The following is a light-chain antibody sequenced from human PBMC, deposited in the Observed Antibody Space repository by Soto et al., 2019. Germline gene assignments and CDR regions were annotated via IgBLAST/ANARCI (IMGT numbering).Light chain of an antibody. CDR3: HQYNNWPPLT. CDR2: GAS. V-gene: IGKV3-15*01. J-gene: IGKJ4*01. Sequence: EIVMTQSPATLSVSPGERATLSCRASQSVSINLAWYQQKPGQAPRLLIYGASTKATGIPARFSGSGSGTEYALTLSSLQSEDFAVYYCHQYNNWPPLTFGGGTKVEIK. CDR1: QSVSIN.